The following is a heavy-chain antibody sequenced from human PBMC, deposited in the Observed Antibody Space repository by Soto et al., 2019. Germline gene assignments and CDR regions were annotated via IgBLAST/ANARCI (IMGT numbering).Heavy chain of an antibody. CDR2: MNPNSGNT. Sequence: ASVKVSCKAFGYSFSNYDINWVRQATGQGLEWMGWMNPNSGNTGYAQSLQGRVTMTRNTSISTAYMELSSLRSDDTAVYYCARGQQLMLNSDAFDIWGQ. CDR1: GYSFSNYD. J-gene: IGHJ3*02. V-gene: IGHV1-8*02. D-gene: IGHD6-13*01. CDR3: ARGQQLMLNSDAFDI.